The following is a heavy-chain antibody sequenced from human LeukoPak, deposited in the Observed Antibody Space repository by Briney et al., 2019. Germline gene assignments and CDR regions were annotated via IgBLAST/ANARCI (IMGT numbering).Heavy chain of an antibody. CDR1: GYTFTSYY. V-gene: IGHV1-18*04. CDR2: ISAYNGNT. D-gene: IGHD3-16*02. CDR3: ARGAMITFGGVIADYYYYMDV. J-gene: IGHJ6*03. Sequence: ASVKVSCKASGYTFTSYYMHWVRQAPGQGLEWMGWISAYNGNTNYAQKLQGRVTMTTDTSTSTAYMELRSLRSDDTAVYYCARGAMITFGGVIADYYYYMDVWGKGTTVTISS.